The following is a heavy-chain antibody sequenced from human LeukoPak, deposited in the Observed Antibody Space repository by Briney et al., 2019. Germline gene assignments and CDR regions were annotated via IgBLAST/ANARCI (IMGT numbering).Heavy chain of an antibody. CDR2: ISAYNGNT. CDR1: GYTFTGYY. Sequence: ASVKVSCKASGYTFTGYYMHWVRQAPGQGLEWMGWISAYNGNTNYAQKLQGRVTMTTDTSTSTAYMELRSLRSDDTAVYYCARDGPPQQLVPRWVDYWGQGTLVTVSS. V-gene: IGHV1-18*04. D-gene: IGHD6-13*01. CDR3: ARDGPPQQLVPRWVDY. J-gene: IGHJ4*02.